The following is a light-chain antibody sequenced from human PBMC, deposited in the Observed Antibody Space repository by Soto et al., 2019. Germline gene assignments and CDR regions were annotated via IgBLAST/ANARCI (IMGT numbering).Light chain of an antibody. CDR2: AAS. CDR1: QGISTN. V-gene: IGKV1-27*01. Sequence: DIQMTQSPSSLSASVGDRDTITCRASQGISTNLAWNQQKPGKVPMLLIYAASTLQSGVPSRFSGSGSGTDFTLTISSLQPEGVATYYLQKYNSALLTFGGGTKLEI. CDR3: QKYNSALLT. J-gene: IGKJ4*01.